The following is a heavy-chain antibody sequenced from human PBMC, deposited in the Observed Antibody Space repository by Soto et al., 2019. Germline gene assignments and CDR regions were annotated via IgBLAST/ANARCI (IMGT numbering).Heavy chain of an antibody. J-gene: IGHJ6*02. CDR1: GGSFSNYA. D-gene: IGHD5-12*01. Sequence: GASVKVSCKASGGSFSNYAISWVRRAPGQGLEWMGAIIPIFGVPNYAQNFRGRVTITADDSTSTAYMELSSLTSEGTATYFCARDVDSGYESPNYNYYGMAVWGQGTTVTVSS. CDR2: IIPIFGVP. CDR3: ARDVDSGYESPNYNYYGMAV. V-gene: IGHV1-69*13.